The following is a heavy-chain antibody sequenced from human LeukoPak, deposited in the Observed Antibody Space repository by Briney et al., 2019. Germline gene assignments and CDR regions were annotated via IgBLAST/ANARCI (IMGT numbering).Heavy chain of an antibody. Sequence: SETLSLTCTVSGGSISSYYWSWIRQPAGKGLEWIGRIYTSGSTNYNPYLKSRVTMSVDTSKNQFSLKLSSVTAADTAVYYCARDHHCSSTSCPTDYYYYYMDVWGKGTTVTVSS. CDR2: IYTSGST. J-gene: IGHJ6*03. D-gene: IGHD2-2*01. CDR1: GGSISSYY. V-gene: IGHV4-4*07. CDR3: ARDHHCSSTSCPTDYYYYYMDV.